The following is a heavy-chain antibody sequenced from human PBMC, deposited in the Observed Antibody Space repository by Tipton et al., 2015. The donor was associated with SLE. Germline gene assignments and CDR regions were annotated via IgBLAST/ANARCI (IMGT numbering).Heavy chain of an antibody. CDR1: GYTFTNYY. J-gene: IGHJ4*02. CDR2: INPNNDDT. D-gene: IGHD3-3*01. V-gene: IGHV1-2*02. Sequence: QSGAEVKKPGASVKVSCKSSGYTFTNYYIHWVRQAPGQGLEWLGWINPNNDDTNFAQKFQGRVTMTTSDTSISTAYMELSRLRSDDTAVYYCARGYYDFWSGNSYFDYWGQGTLVTVSS. CDR3: ARGYYDFWSGNSYFDY.